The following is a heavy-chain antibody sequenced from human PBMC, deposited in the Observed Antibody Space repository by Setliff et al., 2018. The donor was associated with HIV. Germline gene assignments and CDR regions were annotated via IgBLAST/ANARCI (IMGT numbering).Heavy chain of an antibody. CDR2: FYTSGST. J-gene: IGHJ4*02. V-gene: IGHV4-4*07. D-gene: IGHD3-3*01. Sequence: PSETLSLTCTVSGGSISSYYWSWIRQPAGKGLEWIGRFYTSGSTNYNPSLKTRVTISIDTSKKQVSLKLSSVTAADTAVYYCARHANYDFWSGYWGYYFDYWGQGTLVTVSS. CDR3: ARHANYDFWSGYWGYYFDY. CDR1: GGSISSYY.